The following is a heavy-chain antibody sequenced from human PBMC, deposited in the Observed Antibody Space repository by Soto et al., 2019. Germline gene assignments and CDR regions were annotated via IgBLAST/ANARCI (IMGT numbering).Heavy chain of an antibody. D-gene: IGHD3-9*01. V-gene: IGHV2-5*02. CDR2: IYWDDDK. CDR3: AHGRYFDQAWAFDI. Sequence: SGPTLVNPTQTLTLTCTFSGFSLSTSGVGVGWIRQPPGKALEWLALIYWDDDKRYSPSLKSRLTITKDTPKNQVVLTMTNMDPVDTATYYCAHGRYFDQAWAFDIWGQGTMVTVSS. J-gene: IGHJ3*02. CDR1: GFSLSTSGVG.